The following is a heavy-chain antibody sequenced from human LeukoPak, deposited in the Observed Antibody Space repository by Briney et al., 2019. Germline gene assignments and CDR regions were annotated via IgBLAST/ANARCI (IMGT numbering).Heavy chain of an antibody. CDR2: IYNSGST. V-gene: IGHV4-30-4*01. J-gene: IGHJ5*02. CDR3: ARGRDGYNSNWFDP. D-gene: IGHD5-24*01. CDR1: GGSISSGDYY. Sequence: SETLSLTCTVSGGSISSGDYYWSWIRQPPGTGLEWIGYIYNSGSTYYNPSLKSRVSISVDTSKNQFSLKLSSVTAADTAVYYCARGRDGYNSNWFDPWGQGTLVTVSS.